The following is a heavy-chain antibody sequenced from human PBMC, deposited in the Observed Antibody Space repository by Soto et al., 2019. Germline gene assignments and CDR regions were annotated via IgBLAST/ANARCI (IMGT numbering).Heavy chain of an antibody. CDR3: ARAPYYDFWSALNWFDP. D-gene: IGHD3-3*01. CDR1: GGSISSGGYY. Sequence: PSETLSLTCTVSGGSISSGGYYWSWIRQHPGKGLEWIGYIYYSGSTYYNPSLKSRVTISVDTSKNLFSLKLSSVTAADTAVYYCARAPYYDFWSALNWFDPWGQGTLVTVSS. CDR2: IYYSGST. J-gene: IGHJ5*02. V-gene: IGHV4-31*03.